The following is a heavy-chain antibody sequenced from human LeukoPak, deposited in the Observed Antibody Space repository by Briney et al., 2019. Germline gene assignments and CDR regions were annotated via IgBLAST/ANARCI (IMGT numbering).Heavy chain of an antibody. D-gene: IGHD3-3*01. CDR1: GYSISSGYY. CDR2: IYHSGST. J-gene: IGHJ5*02. Sequence: SETLSLTCAVSGYSISSGYYWGWIRQPPGKGLEWIGSIYHSGSTYYNPSLKSRVTIPVDTSKNQFSLKLSSVTAADTAVYYCARGPGYYDFWSGYSGWFDPWGQGTLVTVSS. V-gene: IGHV4-38-2*01. CDR3: ARGPGYYDFWSGYSGWFDP.